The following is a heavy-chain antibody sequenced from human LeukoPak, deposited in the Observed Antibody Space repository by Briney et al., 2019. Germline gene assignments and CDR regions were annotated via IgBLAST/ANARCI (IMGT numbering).Heavy chain of an antibody. Sequence: KVQGRVTMTTDTSTSTAYMELRSLRSDDTAVYYCARVDVITGTTGVDYWGQGTLVTVSS. CDR3: ARVDVITGTTGVDY. J-gene: IGHJ4*02. D-gene: IGHD1-7*01. V-gene: IGHV1-18*01.